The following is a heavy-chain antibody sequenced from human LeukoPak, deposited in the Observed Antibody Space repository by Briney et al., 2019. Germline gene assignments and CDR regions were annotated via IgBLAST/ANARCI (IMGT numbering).Heavy chain of an antibody. CDR2: IYTNGNT. D-gene: IGHD4-17*01. J-gene: IGHJ4*02. Sequence: KGLEWISLIYTNGNTQYANSVKGRFTFSRDNSKNTLYLQMNSLRAEDTAVYYCAYGGYPLSYWGQGTLVTVSA. CDR3: AYGGYPLSY. V-gene: IGHV3-66*01.